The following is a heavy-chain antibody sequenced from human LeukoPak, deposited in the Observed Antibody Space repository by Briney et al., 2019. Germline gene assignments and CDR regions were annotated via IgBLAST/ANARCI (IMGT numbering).Heavy chain of an antibody. CDR3: ARERCSGGICYSGMDY. CDR1: GFTFNNAW. V-gene: IGHV3-33*08. CDR2: IWYDGSNK. J-gene: IGHJ4*02. Sequence: EGSLRLSCVGSGFTFNNAWMNWVRQAPGKGLEWVAVIWYDGSNKYYADSVKGRFTISRDNSKNTLYLQMNSLRGEDTAVYYCARERCSGGICYSGMDYWGQGTLVTVSS. D-gene: IGHD2-15*01.